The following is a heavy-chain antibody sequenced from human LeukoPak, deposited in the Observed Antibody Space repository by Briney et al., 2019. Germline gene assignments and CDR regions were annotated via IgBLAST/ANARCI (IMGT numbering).Heavy chain of an antibody. V-gene: IGHV3-13*01. Sequence: PGGSLRLSCAASGFTFSSYDMHWVRQATGKGLEWVSAIGTAGDTYYPGSVKGRFTISRENAKNSLYLQMNSLRADDTAVYYCARGPQFCSGGSCYGYYFDYWGQGTLVTVSS. CDR2: IGTAGDT. D-gene: IGHD2-15*01. J-gene: IGHJ4*02. CDR1: GFTFSSYD. CDR3: ARGPQFCSGGSCYGYYFDY.